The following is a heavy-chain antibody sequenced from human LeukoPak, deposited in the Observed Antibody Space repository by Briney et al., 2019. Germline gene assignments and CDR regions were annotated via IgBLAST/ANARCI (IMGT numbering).Heavy chain of an antibody. Sequence: EASVKVSCKASGYTFTSYGISWVRQAPGQGLEWMGWISAYNGNTNYAQKLQGRVTMTEDTSTDTAYMELSSLRSEDTAVYYCATDLQPSSSGYSGFDYWGQGTLVTVSS. D-gene: IGHD3-22*01. V-gene: IGHV1-18*01. J-gene: IGHJ4*02. CDR3: ATDLQPSSSGYSGFDY. CDR2: ISAYNGNT. CDR1: GYTFTSYG.